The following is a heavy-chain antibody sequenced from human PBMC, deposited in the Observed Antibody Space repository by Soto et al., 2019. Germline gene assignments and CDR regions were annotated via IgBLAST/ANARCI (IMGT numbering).Heavy chain of an antibody. V-gene: IGHV4-34*01. CDR2: IDHDGHT. D-gene: IGHD2-8*02. Sequence: PSETLSLTCVVYGGSFSGYSWSWIRQPPGKGLEWIGEIDHDGHTNYNPSLGSRVTISLDTSRSQFSLSLTSVTVADTAVYYCARDKITGLFDYWGQGTLVTVSS. CDR3: ARDKITGLFDY. J-gene: IGHJ4*02. CDR1: GGSFSGYS.